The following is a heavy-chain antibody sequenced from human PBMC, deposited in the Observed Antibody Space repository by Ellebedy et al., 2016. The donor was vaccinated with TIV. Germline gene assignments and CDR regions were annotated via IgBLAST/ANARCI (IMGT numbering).Heavy chain of an antibody. CDR1: GGSFSGYY. J-gene: IGHJ5*02. CDR2: INHSGST. D-gene: IGHD6-19*01. Sequence: SETLSLXXAVYGGSFSGYYRSWIRQPPGKGLEWIGEINHSGSTNYNPSLKSRVTISVDTSKNQFSLKLSSVTAADTAVYYCARGLSAAVAGINWFDPWGQGTLVTVSS. V-gene: IGHV4-34*01. CDR3: ARGLSAAVAGINWFDP.